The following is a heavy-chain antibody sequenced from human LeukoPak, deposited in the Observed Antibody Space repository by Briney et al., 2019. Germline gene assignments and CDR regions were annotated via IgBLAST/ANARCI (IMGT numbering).Heavy chain of an antibody. Sequence: PSETLSLTCTVSGCSISSYYWSWIRQPAGKGLEWIGRIYTSGSTNYNPSLKSRVTMSVDTSKNQFSLKLSSVTAADTAVYYCARLIVGATRYYNGMDVWGQGTTVTVSS. CDR2: IYTSGST. D-gene: IGHD1-26*01. J-gene: IGHJ6*02. V-gene: IGHV4-4*07. CDR1: GCSISSYY. CDR3: ARLIVGATRYYNGMDV.